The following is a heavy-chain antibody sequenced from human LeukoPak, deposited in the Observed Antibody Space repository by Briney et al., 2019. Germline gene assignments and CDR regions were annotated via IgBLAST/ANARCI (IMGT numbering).Heavy chain of an antibody. V-gene: IGHV6-1*01. CDR1: GDTVSSNSAA. D-gene: IGHD2-15*01. J-gene: IGHJ6*04. CDR2: TYYRSKWNN. CDR3: ARDFCSGGSCYWRFDY. Sequence: SQTLSLTCAISGDTVSSNSAARNWIRQSPSRGLEWLGRTYYRSKWNNDYAVSVKSRITINPDTSKNQFSLQLNSVTPEDTAVYYCARDFCSGGSCYWRFDYWGKGTTVTVSS.